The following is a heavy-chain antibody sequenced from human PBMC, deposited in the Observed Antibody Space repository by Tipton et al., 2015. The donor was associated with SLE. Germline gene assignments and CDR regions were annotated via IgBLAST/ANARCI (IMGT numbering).Heavy chain of an antibody. CDR3: ARTSGNFPFDY. Sequence: TLSLTCTVSGGSISSSSYYWGWIRQPPGKGLEWIGSIYYSGSTNYNPSLKSRVTISLDTPKNQFSVQLSSVTAAGTAVYYCARTSGNFPFDYWGQGTLATVSS. D-gene: IGHD1-26*01. CDR1: GGSISSSSYY. CDR2: IYYSGST. V-gene: IGHV4-39*07. J-gene: IGHJ4*02.